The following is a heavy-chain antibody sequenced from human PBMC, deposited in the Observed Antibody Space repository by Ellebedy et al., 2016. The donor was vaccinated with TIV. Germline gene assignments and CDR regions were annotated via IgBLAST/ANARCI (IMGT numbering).Heavy chain of an antibody. V-gene: IGHV1-69*04. Sequence: AASVKVSCKASGYTFTSYGISWVRQAPGQGLEWMGRIIPILGIANYAQKFQGRVTITADKSTSTAYMELSSLRSEDTAVYYCAAREDRGPDYWGQGTLVTVSS. CDR3: AAREDRGPDY. CDR2: IIPILGIA. CDR1: GYTFTSYG. D-gene: IGHD1-14*01. J-gene: IGHJ4*02.